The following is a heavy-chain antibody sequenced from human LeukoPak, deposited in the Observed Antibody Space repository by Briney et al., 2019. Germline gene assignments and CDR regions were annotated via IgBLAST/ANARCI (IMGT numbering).Heavy chain of an antibody. D-gene: IGHD3-16*01. J-gene: IGHJ4*02. CDR3: ALQVGVTVSVWDY. CDR1: GYSFTTSW. Sequence: GESLRISCKGSGYSFTTSWIPWVRQMSGKSLEWMGRIDSSDSHTNYSPSFQGHVTISADKSTTTAYLEWSSLRASDTAMYYCALQVGVTVSVWDYWGQGTLVTVSS. CDR2: IDSSDSHT. V-gene: IGHV5-10-1*01.